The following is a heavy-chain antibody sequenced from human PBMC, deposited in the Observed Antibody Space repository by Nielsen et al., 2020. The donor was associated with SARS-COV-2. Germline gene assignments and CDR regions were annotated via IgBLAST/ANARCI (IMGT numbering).Heavy chain of an antibody. D-gene: IGHD6-25*01. J-gene: IGHJ4*02. Sequence: GESLKISCAASGFTLSNYGMHWVRQAPGKGLEWVAVISYDGNKNYYADSVKGRFTISRDKSKNAVYLQMNSLRVEDTAVYYCARWLEGIAADYWGQGTLVTVSS. CDR2: ISYDGNKN. CDR1: GFTLSNYG. V-gene: IGHV3-30*03. CDR3: ARWLEGIAADY.